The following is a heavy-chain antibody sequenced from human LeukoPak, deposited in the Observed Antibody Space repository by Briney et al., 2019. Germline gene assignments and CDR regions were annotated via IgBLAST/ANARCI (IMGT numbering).Heavy chain of an antibody. J-gene: IGHJ5*02. CDR2: IYYSGST. V-gene: IGHV4-59*01. D-gene: IGHD6-19*01. Sequence: PSETLSLTRTVSGGSISSYYWSWIRQPPGKGLEWIGYIYYSGSTNYNPSLKSRVTISVDTSKNQFSLKLSSVTAADTAVYYCARHPGSGSPAWGQGTLVTVSS. CDR1: GGSISSYY. CDR3: ARHPGSGSPA.